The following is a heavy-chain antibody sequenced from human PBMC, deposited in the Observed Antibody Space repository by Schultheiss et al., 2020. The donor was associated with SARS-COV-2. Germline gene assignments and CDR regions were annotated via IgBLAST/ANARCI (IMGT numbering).Heavy chain of an antibody. CDR3: ATMVTTGWYQYFHH. Sequence: GGSLRLSCAASGFTFSSYSMNWVRQAPGKGLEWVSAISGSGGSTYYADSVKGRFTISRDNSKNTLYLQMNSLRAEDTAVYYCATMVTTGWYQYFHHWGQGTLVTVSS. J-gene: IGHJ1*01. CDR2: ISGSGGST. D-gene: IGHD6-19*01. V-gene: IGHV3-23*01. CDR1: GFTFSSYS.